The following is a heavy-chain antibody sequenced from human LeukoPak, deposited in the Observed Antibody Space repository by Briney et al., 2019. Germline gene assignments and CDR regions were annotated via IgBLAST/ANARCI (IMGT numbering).Heavy chain of an antibody. Sequence: GGSLRLSCAASGFIFSDHYMDWVRQTPGEGLQWIGRVRNNVRSYTTEYAASLKGRFSVSRDDSEESVYLQMNSLQIEDTAVYYCARGASGSRPRYYYGLDVWGRGTTVTVFS. CDR2: VRNNVRSYTT. V-gene: IGHV3-72*01. D-gene: IGHD3-22*01. CDR1: GFIFSDHY. CDR3: ARGASGSRPRYYYGLDV. J-gene: IGHJ6*02.